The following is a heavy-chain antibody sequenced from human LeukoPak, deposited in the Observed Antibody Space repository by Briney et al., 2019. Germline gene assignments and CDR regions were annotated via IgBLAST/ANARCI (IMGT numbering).Heavy chain of an antibody. D-gene: IGHD6-19*01. CDR3: ARGLVRVYSSSPRPFDI. CDR1: GFTISTYW. V-gene: IGHV3-74*01. Sequence: GGSLRLSCAASGFTISTYWMDWVRQAPGKGLVWVSHIKSGGSSTNYADSVKGRFTISRDNAKNTLYLQMNSLRAEDTAVYYCARGLVRVYSSSPRPFDIWGQGTMVTVSS. CDR2: IKSGGSST. J-gene: IGHJ3*02.